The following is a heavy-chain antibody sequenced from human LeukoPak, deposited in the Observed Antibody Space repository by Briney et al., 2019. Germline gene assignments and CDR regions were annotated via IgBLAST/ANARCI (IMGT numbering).Heavy chain of an antibody. Sequence: SETLSLTCAVYGGSFSGHYWSWIRKPPGRGLEWIGEINHSGSSTYNPSLKSRVTISVDTSKNQFSLELSSVTAADTAVYYCASRPRDISAYSYSYYFDSWGQGTLVPVSS. CDR2: INHSGSS. D-gene: IGHD3-22*01. J-gene: IGHJ4*02. CDR3: ASRPRDISAYSYSYYFDS. V-gene: IGHV4-34*01. CDR1: GGSFSGHY.